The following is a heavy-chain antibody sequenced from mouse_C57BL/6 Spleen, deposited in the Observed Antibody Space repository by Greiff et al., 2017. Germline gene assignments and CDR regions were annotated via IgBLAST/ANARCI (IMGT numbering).Heavy chain of an antibody. Sequence: QVQLQQSGPELVKPGASVKISCKASGYSFTSYYIHWVKQRPGQGLEWIGEIYPRSGNTYYNEKFKGKATLTADKSSSTAYMELRSLTSEDSAVYFCAAAQAPAMDYWGQGTSVTVSS. CDR2: IYPRSGNT. D-gene: IGHD3-2*02. CDR3: AAAQAPAMDY. J-gene: IGHJ4*01. V-gene: IGHV1-66*01. CDR1: GYSFTSYY.